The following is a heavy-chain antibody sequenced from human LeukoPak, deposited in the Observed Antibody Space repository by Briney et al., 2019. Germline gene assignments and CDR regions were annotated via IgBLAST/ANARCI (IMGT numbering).Heavy chain of an antibody. D-gene: IGHD1-26*01. CDR2: ITGTGGGT. CDR1: GFTFSSYS. CDR3: AKTMGAIDHDY. J-gene: IGHJ4*02. Sequence: PGGSLRLSCAASGFTFSSYSMNWVRQGPGKGLEWVSTITGTGGGTYYADSIKGRFTFSRDNSRNTLYLQMNSLRAEDTAVYYCAKTMGAIDHDYWGQGTLVTVSS. V-gene: IGHV3-23*01.